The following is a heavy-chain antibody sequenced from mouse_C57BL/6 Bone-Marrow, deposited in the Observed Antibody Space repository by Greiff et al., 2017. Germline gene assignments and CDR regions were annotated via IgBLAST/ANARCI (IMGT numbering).Heavy chain of an antibody. CDR3: ARQDYGYDGFAY. CDR1: GFSLTSYG. CDR2: IWSDGST. J-gene: IGHJ3*01. D-gene: IGHD2-2*01. V-gene: IGHV2-6-1*01. Sequence: VKLMESGPGLVAPSQSLSITCTVSGFSLTSYGVHWVRQPPGKGLEWLVVIWSDGSTTYNSALKSRLSISQDNSKSQVFLKMNSLQTDDTAMYYCARQDYGYDGFAYWGQGTLVTVSA.